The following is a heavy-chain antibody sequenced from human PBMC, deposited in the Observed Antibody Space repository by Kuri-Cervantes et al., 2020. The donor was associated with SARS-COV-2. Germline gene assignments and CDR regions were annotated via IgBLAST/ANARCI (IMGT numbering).Heavy chain of an antibody. Sequence: ASVKVSCKASGYTFTGYYMHWVRQAPGQGLEWMGIINPSGGSTSYAQKFQGRVTMTRDTSTSTVYMQLSSLRSEDTAVYYCARGGLVPAASDACDIWGQGTMVTVSS. D-gene: IGHD2-2*01. J-gene: IGHJ3*02. CDR2: INPSGGST. CDR1: GYTFTGYY. V-gene: IGHV1-46*01. CDR3: ARGGLVPAASDACDI.